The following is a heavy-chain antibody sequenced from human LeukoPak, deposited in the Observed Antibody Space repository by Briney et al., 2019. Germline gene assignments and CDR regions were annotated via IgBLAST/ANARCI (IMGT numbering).Heavy chain of an antibody. CDR3: AREAVTMVRGDPFHY. Sequence: SETLSLTCTVSGGSISSSNYYWGWIRQPPGKGLEWIGSIFYSGTTHYSPSLKSRVTISVDTSKNKFSLKLSSVTPADSAVYYCAREAVTMVRGDPFHYWGQGTLVTVSS. D-gene: IGHD3-10*01. V-gene: IGHV4-39*07. CDR2: IFYSGTT. J-gene: IGHJ4*02. CDR1: GGSISSSNYY.